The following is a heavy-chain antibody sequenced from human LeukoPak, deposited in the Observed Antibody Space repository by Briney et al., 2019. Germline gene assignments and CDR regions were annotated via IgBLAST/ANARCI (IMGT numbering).Heavy chain of an antibody. Sequence: PGXSLRLSCAASGFTVSSNYMSWVRQAPGKGLEWVSVIYSGGSTYYSDSVKGRFTISRDNSKNTLYLQMNSLRAEDTAVYYCARESCSSTSCFSFDYWGQGTLVTVSS. CDR2: IYSGGST. D-gene: IGHD2-2*01. CDR3: ARESCSSTSCFSFDY. CDR1: GFTVSSNY. V-gene: IGHV3-66*02. J-gene: IGHJ4*02.